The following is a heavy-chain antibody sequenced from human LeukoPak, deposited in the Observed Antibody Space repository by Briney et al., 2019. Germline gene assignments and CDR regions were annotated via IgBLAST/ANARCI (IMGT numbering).Heavy chain of an antibody. CDR2: IYSSRTT. J-gene: IGHJ2*01. CDR3: ARAVVVPYWYFDL. Sequence: SSETLSLTCTVSGGSISSYYWTWIRQPAGKGLEWIGRIYSSRTTNYNPSLKSRVTMSVDTSKNQFSLKLTSVTAADSAVYYCARAVVVPYWYFDLWGRGTLVTVSS. CDR1: GGSISSYY. V-gene: IGHV4-4*07. D-gene: IGHD2-15*01.